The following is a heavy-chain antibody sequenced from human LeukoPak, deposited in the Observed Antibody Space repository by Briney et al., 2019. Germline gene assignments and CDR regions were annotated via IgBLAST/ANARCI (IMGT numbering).Heavy chain of an antibody. D-gene: IGHD1-1*01. V-gene: IGHV4-34*01. J-gene: IGHJ6*02. CDR3: ARFPSKNWSYGLDV. CDR2: INHSGST. CDR1: GGPFSGYY. Sequence: PSETLSLTCAVYGGPFSGYYWSWIRQPPGKGLEWIGEINHSGSTNYDPSLKTRVTISLDTSKSLFSLRLTYVTAADTAVYYCARFPSKNWSYGLDVWGQGTTVTVSS.